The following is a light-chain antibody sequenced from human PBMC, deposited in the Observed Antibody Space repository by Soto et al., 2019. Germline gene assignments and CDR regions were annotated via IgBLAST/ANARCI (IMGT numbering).Light chain of an antibody. CDR3: SSYSISSTRYV. V-gene: IGLV2-14*01. Sequence: QSVLTQPASVSGSPGQSITISCTGTSGDVASYNYVSWYQQHPGKAPQVLIYDVSSRPSGISSRFSGSKSGNTASLTISGLQAEDEADYYCSSYSISSTRYVFGTGTKV. CDR1: SGDVASYNY. CDR2: DVS. J-gene: IGLJ1*01.